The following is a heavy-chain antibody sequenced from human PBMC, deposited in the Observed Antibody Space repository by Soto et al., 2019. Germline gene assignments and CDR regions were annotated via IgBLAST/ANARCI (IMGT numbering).Heavy chain of an antibody. J-gene: IGHJ5*02. Sequence: QVQLVQSGAEVKKPGSSVKVSCKASGSTFSNYAISWVRQAPGQGLEWMGGIIPIFGTANYAQKFQGRVTITADKSTSTAYMELSSLRSEDTAADYCAIGAGRSSLTADGSSYTWFDPWGQGTLVTVSS. CDR2: IIPIFGTA. D-gene: IGHD6-13*01. CDR3: AIGAGRSSLTADGSSYTWFDP. CDR1: GSTFSNYA. V-gene: IGHV1-69*06.